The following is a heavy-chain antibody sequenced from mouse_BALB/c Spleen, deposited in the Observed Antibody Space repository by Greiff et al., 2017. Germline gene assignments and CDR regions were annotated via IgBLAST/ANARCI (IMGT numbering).Heavy chain of an antibody. J-gene: IGHJ1*01. CDR3: ARHGGNPGYFDV. V-gene: IGHV5-9-3*01. D-gene: IGHD2-1*01. CDR2: ISSGGSYT. Sequence: EVKLVESGGGLVKPGGSLKLSCAASGFTFSSYAMSWVRQTPEERLEWVATISSGGSYTYYPDSVKGRFTISRDNAKNTLYLQMSSLRSEDTAMYYCARHGGNPGYFDVWGAGTTVTVSS. CDR1: GFTFSSYA.